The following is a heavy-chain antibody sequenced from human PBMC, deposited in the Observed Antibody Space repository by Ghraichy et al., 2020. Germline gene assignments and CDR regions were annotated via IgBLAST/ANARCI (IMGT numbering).Heavy chain of an antibody. Sequence: SCAASGFTFMTYSMHWVRQAPGKGLEWVSTIRVGGYDIYYADSVKGRFTISRDNAESSLSLQMNSLRAEDTAVYYCARDYVTGMLAFGNWGQGTLVTVSS. J-gene: IGHJ4*02. CDR3: ARDYVTGMLAFGN. V-gene: IGHV3-21*01. CDR2: IRVGGYDI. D-gene: IGHD1-14*01. CDR1: GFTFMTYS.